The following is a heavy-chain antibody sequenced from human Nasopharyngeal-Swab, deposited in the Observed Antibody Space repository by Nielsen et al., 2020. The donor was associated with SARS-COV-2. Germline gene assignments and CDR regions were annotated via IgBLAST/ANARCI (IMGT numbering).Heavy chain of an antibody. V-gene: IGHV1-2*06. J-gene: IGHJ2*01. CDR2: INPNSGGT. D-gene: IGHD4-23*01. Sequence: ASVKVSCKASGYTFTGYYMHWVRQAPGQGLEWMGRINPNSGGTNYAQKFQGRVTMTRDTSISTAYMELSRLRSDDTAVYYCARGSFSTITPPNVIVPDYWYFDLWGRGTLVTVSS. CDR1: GYTFTGYY. CDR3: ARGSFSTITPPNVIVPDYWYFDL.